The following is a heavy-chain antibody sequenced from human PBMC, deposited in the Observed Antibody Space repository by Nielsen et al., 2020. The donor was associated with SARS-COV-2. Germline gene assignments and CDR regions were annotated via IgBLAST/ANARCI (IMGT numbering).Heavy chain of an antibody. V-gene: IGHV3-23*01. CDR3: ARLWDDGYYFDTGPYDY. CDR1: GFNFNTYA. Sequence: GGSLRLSCAASGFNFNTYAMSWVRQAPGEGLEWISGISASGGTTNYADSVKGRFTISRDNSKNILYLQMNTLRAEDTAVYYCARLWDDGYYFDTGPYDYWGQGTLVTVSS. J-gene: IGHJ4*02. CDR2: ISASGGTT. D-gene: IGHD3-22*01.